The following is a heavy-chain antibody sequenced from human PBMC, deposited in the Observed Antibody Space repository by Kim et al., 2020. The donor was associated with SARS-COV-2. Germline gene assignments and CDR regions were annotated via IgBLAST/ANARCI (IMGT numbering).Heavy chain of an antibody. CDR3: ARGHIVAYNYYMDV. D-gene: IGHD3-16*01. CDR1: GGSFTNYY. V-gene: IGHV4-59*01. Sequence: SETLSLTCSVSGGSFTNYYWTWIRQPPGKGLEWTGYVHTSGNTNYNPSLRSRVTISVDTSKNQFSLQLSSVTAADTAVYYCARGHIVAYNYYMDVWGRGT. J-gene: IGHJ6*03. CDR2: VHTSGNT.